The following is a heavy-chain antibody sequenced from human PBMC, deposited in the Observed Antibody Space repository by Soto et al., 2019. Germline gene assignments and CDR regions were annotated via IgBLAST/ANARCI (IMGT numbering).Heavy chain of an antibody. CDR3: AGRGRYRLN. V-gene: IGHV3-21*01. D-gene: IGHD2-15*01. J-gene: IGHJ4*02. CDR1: GFTFSSYS. CDR2: ISSSSSYI. Sequence: XXSLSLSFAASGFTFSSYSMDWVRQAPGKGLEWVSSISSSSSYIYYADSVKGRFTISRDNAKNSLYLQTNSLRAEDTAVYYCAGRGRYRLNWGQGTLVTVSS.